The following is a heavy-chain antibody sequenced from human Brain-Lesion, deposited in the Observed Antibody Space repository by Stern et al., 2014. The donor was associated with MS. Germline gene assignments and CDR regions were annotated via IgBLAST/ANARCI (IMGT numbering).Heavy chain of an antibody. CDR2: ISYDGSNK. Sequence: QVQLVESGGGVVQPGRPLRLSCAASGFTISSFGMHRVRQAPGQGLEWVAVISYDGSNKYYADSVKGRFTISRDNSKNTLYMQMNSLRAEDTAVYYCAKDRQWLTYFFDYWGQGSLVTVSS. CDR1: GFTISSFG. V-gene: IGHV3-30*18. J-gene: IGHJ4*02. CDR3: AKDRQWLTYFFDY. D-gene: IGHD3-22*01.